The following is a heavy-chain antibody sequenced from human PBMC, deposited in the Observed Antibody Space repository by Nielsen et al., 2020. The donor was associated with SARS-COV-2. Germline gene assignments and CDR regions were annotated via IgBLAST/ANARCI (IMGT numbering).Heavy chain of an antibody. Sequence: SVKVSCKASGYTFTYRYLHWVRQAPGQALEWMGWITPFNGNTNYAQKFQDRVTITRDRSMSTAYMELSSLTSEDTAVYFCARDRFVEAAPSFYFYGLDVWGQGTTVTVSS. V-gene: IGHV1-45*02. CDR3: ARDRFVEAAPSFYFYGLDV. D-gene: IGHD6-13*01. CDR2: ITPFNGNT. CDR1: GYTFTYRY. J-gene: IGHJ6*02.